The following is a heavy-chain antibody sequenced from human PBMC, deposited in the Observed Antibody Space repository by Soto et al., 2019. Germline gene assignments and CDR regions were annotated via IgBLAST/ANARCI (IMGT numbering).Heavy chain of an antibody. CDR1: GYSFTNYW. V-gene: IGHV5-51*01. J-gene: IGHJ6*03. D-gene: IGHD2-2*01. Sequence: PGQSLRISCKTAGYSFTNYWIGWVRQMPGKGLEWMGIIYPGDSDTRYSPSFQGQVTISADMSISTAYLQWSSLKASDTAMYYCARHLYCFTTSCYQRYYSYYMDVWGKGTTVTVSS. CDR2: IYPGDSDT. CDR3: ARHLYCFTTSCYQRYYSYYMDV.